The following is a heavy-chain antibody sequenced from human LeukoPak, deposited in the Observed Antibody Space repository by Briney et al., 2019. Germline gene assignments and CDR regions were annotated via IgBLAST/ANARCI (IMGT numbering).Heavy chain of an antibody. CDR1: GFTFGDYA. V-gene: IGHV3-49*04. J-gene: IGHJ3*02. CDR3: TRVTRVAGAFDI. CDR2: IRSKAYGGTT. Sequence: PGRSLRLSCTASGFTFGDYAMSWVRQAPGKGLEWVGFIRSKAYGGTTEYAASVKGRFTISRDDSKSIAYLQMNSLKTEDTAVYYCTRVTRVAGAFDIWGQGTMVTVSS. D-gene: IGHD2-15*01.